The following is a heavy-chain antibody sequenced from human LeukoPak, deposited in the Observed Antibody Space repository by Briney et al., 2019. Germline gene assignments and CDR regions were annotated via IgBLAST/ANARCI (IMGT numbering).Heavy chain of an antibody. CDR2: IYYTGST. CDR3: ARFSQYYDSPTHYLDY. CDR1: GGSINNYY. D-gene: IGHD2/OR15-2a*01. J-gene: IGHJ4*02. V-gene: IGHV4-59*08. Sequence: SETLSLTCTVSGGSINNYYWSWVRHPPGAGLEWLAYIYYTGSTNYNPSLKTRLTISVDTSKNQFSLRLTSVTAADTAVYYCARFSQYYDSPTHYLDYWGQGILVTVSS.